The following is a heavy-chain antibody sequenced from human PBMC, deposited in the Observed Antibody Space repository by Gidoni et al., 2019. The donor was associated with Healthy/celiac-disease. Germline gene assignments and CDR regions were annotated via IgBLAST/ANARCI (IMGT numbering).Heavy chain of an antibody. Sequence: EVQLVESGGGLVQPGRSLRCSCAPSGFTFDDYAMPWVRQARGKVLEWVAGISWNSGSIGYADSVKGRFTISRDNAKNYLYLQMNSLRAEDTALYYCAKDITGAYYYDSSVGRGFYYYYGMDVWGQGTTVTVSS. V-gene: IGHV3-9*01. D-gene: IGHD3-22*01. CDR1: GFTFDDYA. CDR3: AKDITGAYYYDSSVGRGFYYYYGMDV. J-gene: IGHJ6*02. CDR2: ISWNSGSI.